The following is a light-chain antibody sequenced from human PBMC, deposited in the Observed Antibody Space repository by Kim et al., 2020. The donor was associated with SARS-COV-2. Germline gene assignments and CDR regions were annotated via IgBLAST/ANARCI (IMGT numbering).Light chain of an antibody. CDR2: GKN. V-gene: IGLV3-19*01. Sequence: LGQTLTLTCQGYSLINYYATWYQQKSGQAPLLVIYGKNNRPSGIPDRFSGFNSGDTASLTITGAQAEDEADYYCSSRDNSGDRLRVFGGGTQLTVL. CDR3: SSRDNSGDRLRV. J-gene: IGLJ3*02. CDR1: SLINYY.